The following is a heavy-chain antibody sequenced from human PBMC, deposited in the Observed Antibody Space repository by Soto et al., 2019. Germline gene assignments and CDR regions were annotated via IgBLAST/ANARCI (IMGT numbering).Heavy chain of an antibody. CDR1: GYTFTSYD. CDR3: ARPGAIFGVVIL. V-gene: IGHV1-8*01. J-gene: IGHJ4*02. Sequence: QVQLVQSGAEVKKPGASVKVSCKASGYTFTSYDINWVRQATGQGLEWMGWMDPSSGDTGFAQRFQDRVSMTRNTSISTAYLELSSLRFEDTAVYYCARPGAIFGVVILWGQGTLVTVSS. D-gene: IGHD3-3*01. CDR2: MDPSSGDT.